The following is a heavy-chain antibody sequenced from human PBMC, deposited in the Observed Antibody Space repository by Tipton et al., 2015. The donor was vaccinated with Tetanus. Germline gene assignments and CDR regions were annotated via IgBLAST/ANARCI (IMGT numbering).Heavy chain of an antibody. CDR1: GGSISSSSYY. CDR2: IYYSGST. V-gene: IGHV4-39*01. J-gene: IGHJ4*02. D-gene: IGHD6-13*01. Sequence: TLSLTCTVSGGSISSSSYYWGWIRQPPGKGLEWIGSIYYSGSTYYNPSLKSRVTISVDTSKNQFSLKLSSVTAADTAVYYCASDSSWYDYWGRGTLVTVSS. CDR3: ASDSSWYDY.